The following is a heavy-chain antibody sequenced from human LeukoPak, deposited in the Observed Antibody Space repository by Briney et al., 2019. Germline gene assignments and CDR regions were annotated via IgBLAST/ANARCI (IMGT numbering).Heavy chain of an antibody. CDR2: IYPGDSDT. V-gene: IGHV5-51*01. J-gene: IGHJ3*02. D-gene: IGHD6-6*01. CDR1: GYSFTSYW. Sequence: GESLKISCKGSGYSFTSYWIGWVRQMPGKGLEWMGIIYPGDSDTRYSPSFQGQVTISADKSISTAYLQWSNLKASDTAMYYCASYSSSSQDAFDIWGQGTMVTVSS. CDR3: ASYSSSSQDAFDI.